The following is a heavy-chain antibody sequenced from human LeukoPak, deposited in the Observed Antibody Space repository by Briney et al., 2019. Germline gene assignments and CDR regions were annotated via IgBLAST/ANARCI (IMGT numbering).Heavy chain of an antibody. J-gene: IGHJ2*01. V-gene: IGHV3-48*02. D-gene: IGHD2-15*01. CDR3: ARARGTGWYFDL. Sequence: GGSLRLSCAASGFTFTTYGMHWVRQAPGRGLEWVSYTSSSSSTIKYADSVRGRFTISRDNAENSLYLQMNSLRDEDTAVYYCARARGTGWYFDLWGRGTLVTVSS. CDR1: GFTFTTYG. CDR2: TSSSSSTI.